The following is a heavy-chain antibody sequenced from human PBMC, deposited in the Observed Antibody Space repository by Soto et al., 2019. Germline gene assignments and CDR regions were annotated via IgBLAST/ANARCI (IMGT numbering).Heavy chain of an antibody. D-gene: IGHD1-26*01. CDR1: GGSISSYY. Sequence: QVQLQESGPGLVKPSETLSLTCTVSGGSISSYYWSWIRQPPGQGMEWIGYIYYSGSTNYNPSLKSRVTLTVNTSKKQYALKAGSVTAGGPAGYYCARGTIGRSWFDPWGQGTLVTVSS. V-gene: IGHV4-59*01. CDR3: ARGTIGRSWFDP. J-gene: IGHJ5*02. CDR2: IYYSGST.